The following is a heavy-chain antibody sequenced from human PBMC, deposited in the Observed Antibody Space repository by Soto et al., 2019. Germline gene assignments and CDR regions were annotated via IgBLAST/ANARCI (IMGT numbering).Heavy chain of an antibody. Sequence: SETLSLTCGVSGGSFSGYYWSWIRQPPGKGLERIGEINHSGNTYYNPSLKSRLTISIDTSVKQIYLKLSSVTAADTAVYYCARVAPFSYYTSVYYSWGPGTLVTVSS. CDR1: GGSFSGYY. D-gene: IGHD3-22*01. CDR3: ARVAPFSYYTSVYYS. J-gene: IGHJ1*01. CDR2: INHSGNT. V-gene: IGHV4-34*01.